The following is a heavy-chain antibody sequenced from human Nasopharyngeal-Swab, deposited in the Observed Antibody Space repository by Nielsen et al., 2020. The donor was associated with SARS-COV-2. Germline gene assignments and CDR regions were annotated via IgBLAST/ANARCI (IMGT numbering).Heavy chain of an antibody. CDR2: IRSKGNNYAT. D-gene: IGHD2-21*02. V-gene: IGHV3-73*01. Sequence: GGSLRLSCAASGFTLNNAWMSWVRQAPGKGLEWVGRIRSKGNNYATAYAASVKGRFIIFRDDPTNTAYLQMNSLKTEDTAVYYCTRCGGGCYSGRDYWGQGTLVTVSS. CDR3: TRCGGGCYSGRDY. CDR1: GFTLNNAW. J-gene: IGHJ4*02.